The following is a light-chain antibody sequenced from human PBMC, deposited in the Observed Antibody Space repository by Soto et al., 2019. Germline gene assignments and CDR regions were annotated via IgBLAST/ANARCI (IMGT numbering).Light chain of an antibody. Sequence: DIQMTQSPSSLSASVGERVTITCRASQSISSYLNWYQQKPGKXHKLLIFDASSLQSGVPSRFSGSGSGTDLTITISSLQPEDFETYYCQQANSFPLTFGGGTKVDNK. CDR1: QSISSY. V-gene: IGKV1-39*01. CDR3: QQANSFPLT. J-gene: IGKJ4*01. CDR2: DAS.